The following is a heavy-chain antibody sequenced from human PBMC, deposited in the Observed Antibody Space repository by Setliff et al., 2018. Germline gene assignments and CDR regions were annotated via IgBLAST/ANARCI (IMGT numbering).Heavy chain of an antibody. D-gene: IGHD6-13*01. V-gene: IGHV3-48*03. Sequence: GGSLRLSCGASGFSFSSYEMNWVRQVPGKGLEWVSYISSSGSTIYYADSVKGRFTISRDNAKNALYLQMNSLRAEDTAVYYCARGSSWYVCKYWGQGTLVTVSS. CDR3: ARGSSWYVCKY. CDR2: ISSSGSTI. J-gene: IGHJ4*02. CDR1: GFSFSSYE.